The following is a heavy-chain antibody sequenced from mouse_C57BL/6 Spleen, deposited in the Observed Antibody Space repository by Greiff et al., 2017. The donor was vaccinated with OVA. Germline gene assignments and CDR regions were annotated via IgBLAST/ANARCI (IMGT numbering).Heavy chain of an antibody. V-gene: IGHV1-64*01. CDR1: GYTFTSYW. CDR2: IHPNSGST. Sequence: QVQLQQPGAELVKPGASVKLSCKASGYTFTSYWMHWVKQRPGQGLEWIGMIHPNSGSTNYNEKFKSKATLTVDKSSSTAYMQLSSLTSEDSAVYYCAREDSSGYASNFDYWGQGTTLTVSS. CDR3: AREDSSGYASNFDY. J-gene: IGHJ2*01. D-gene: IGHD3-2*02.